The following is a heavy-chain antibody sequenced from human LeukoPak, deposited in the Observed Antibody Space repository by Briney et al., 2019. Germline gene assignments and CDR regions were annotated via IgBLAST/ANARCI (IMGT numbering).Heavy chain of an antibody. V-gene: IGHV3-48*04. CDR2: ISSSGSTI. J-gene: IGHJ5*02. CDR1: GYSFSSYW. D-gene: IGHD2-21*02. CDR3: AREGCGGDCIFNWFDP. Sequence: GESLKISCKGSGYSFSSYWIGWVRQAPGKGLEWVSYISSSGSTIYYADSVKGRFTISRDNAKNSLYLQMNSLRAEDTAVYYCAREGCGGDCIFNWFDPWGQGTLVTVSS.